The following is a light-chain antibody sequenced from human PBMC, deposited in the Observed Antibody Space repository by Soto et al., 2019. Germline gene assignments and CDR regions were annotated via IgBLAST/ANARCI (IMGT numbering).Light chain of an antibody. Sequence: EIVLTQSPGTLSLCPGERATLSCRASQSVSSSYLAWYQQKPGQAPRLLIYGTSSRATAIPDRFSGSGSGTDFTLTISRLEPEDFAVYYCQQYGSSSWTFGQGTKVEIK. CDR1: QSVSSSY. J-gene: IGKJ1*01. V-gene: IGKV3-20*01. CDR2: GTS. CDR3: QQYGSSSWT.